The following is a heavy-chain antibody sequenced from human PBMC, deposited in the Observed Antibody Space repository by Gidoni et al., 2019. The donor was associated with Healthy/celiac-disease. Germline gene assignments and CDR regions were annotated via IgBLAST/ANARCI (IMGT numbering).Heavy chain of an antibody. V-gene: IGHV4-39*01. D-gene: IGHD3-16*01. CDR1: GGSISSSSYY. CDR2: SYYSGRT. J-gene: IGHJ5*02. CDR3: ARHVRQKSSEFWGPTGREAWFDP. Sequence: QLQLQESGPGLVQPSEPLSITCTVSGGSISSSSYYWGWTRQPPGKGLEWIGSSYYSGRTYYNQHRKSRVTISLDTSKIQFSLKLSTVTAADTAVYYCARHVRQKSSEFWGPTGREAWFDPWGQGTLVTVSS.